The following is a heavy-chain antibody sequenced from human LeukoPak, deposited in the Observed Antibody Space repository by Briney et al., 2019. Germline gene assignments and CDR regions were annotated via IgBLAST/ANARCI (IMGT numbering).Heavy chain of an antibody. CDR1: GLTFSSYW. J-gene: IGHJ3*02. CDR2: IKQDGSEK. D-gene: IGHD1-26*01. CDR3: ARVRGTVAFDI. Sequence: GGSLRLSCAASGLTFSSYWMSWVRQAPGKGLEWVANIKQDGSEKYYVDSVKGRFTISRDNAKNSLYLQMNSLRAEDTAVYYCARVRGTVAFDIWGQGTMVTVSS. V-gene: IGHV3-7*01.